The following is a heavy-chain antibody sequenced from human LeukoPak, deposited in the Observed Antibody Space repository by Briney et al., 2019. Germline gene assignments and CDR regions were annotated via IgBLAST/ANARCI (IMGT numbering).Heavy chain of an antibody. CDR2: LWYDGANK. V-gene: IGHV3-33*01. D-gene: IGHD6-13*01. J-gene: IGHJ4*02. Sequence: GGSLRLSCAASGFTFSNYGMHWVRQAPGKGLEWVALLWYDGANKNYADSVKGRFTISRDNAKNSLYLQMNSLRAEDTAVYYCARGFSSWSEYYFDYWGQGTLVTVSS. CDR3: ARGFSSWSEYYFDY. CDR1: GFTFSNYG.